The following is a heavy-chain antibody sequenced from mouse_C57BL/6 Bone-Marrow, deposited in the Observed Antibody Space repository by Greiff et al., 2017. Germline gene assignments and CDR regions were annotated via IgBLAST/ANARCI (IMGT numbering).Heavy chain of an antibody. J-gene: IGHJ2*01. CDR3: TRGGRGYFDY. Sequence: EVQRVESGEGLVKPGGSLKLSCAASGFTFSSYAMSWVRQTPEKRLEWVAYISSGGDYIYYADTVKGRVTISRDNARNTLYLQLSNRKSEDTAMYYCTRGGRGYFDYWGQGTTLTVSS. CDR1: GFTFSSYA. V-gene: IGHV5-9-1*02. CDR2: ISSGGDYI.